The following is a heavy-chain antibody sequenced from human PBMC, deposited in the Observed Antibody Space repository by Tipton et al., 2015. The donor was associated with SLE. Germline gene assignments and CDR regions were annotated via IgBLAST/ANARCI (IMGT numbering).Heavy chain of an antibody. J-gene: IGHJ4*02. V-gene: IGHV4-59*08. CDR1: GISFTSYY. CDR2: ISYTGST. CDR3: ARRPGSSWYRGRYFDY. Sequence: TLSLTCTVSGISFTSYYWSWIRQPPGKGLEWVGYISYTGSTIYNPSLKSRVTVSMDTSKSQFSLKLSSVTAADTAVYYCARRPGSSWYRGRYFDYWGQGTLVTVSS. D-gene: IGHD6-13*01.